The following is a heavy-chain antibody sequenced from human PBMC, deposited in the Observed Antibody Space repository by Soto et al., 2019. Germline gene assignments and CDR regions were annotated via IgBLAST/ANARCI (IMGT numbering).Heavy chain of an antibody. J-gene: IGHJ4*02. CDR1: GGSISSSSYY. Sequence: SETLSLTCTVSGGSISSSSYYWGWIRQPPGKGLEWIGSIYYSGSTYYNPSLKSRVTISVDTSKNQFSLKLSSVTAADTAVYYCARRRSSGWNSRVFDYWGQGTLVTVSS. CDR3: ARRRSSGWNSRVFDY. CDR2: IYYSGST. D-gene: IGHD6-19*01. V-gene: IGHV4-39*01.